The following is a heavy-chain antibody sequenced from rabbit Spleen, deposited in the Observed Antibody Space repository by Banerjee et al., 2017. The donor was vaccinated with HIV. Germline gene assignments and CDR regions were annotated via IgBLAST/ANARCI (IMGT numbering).Heavy chain of an antibody. Sequence: QSLEESGGDLVKPGASLTLTCTASGFSFSSTYYMCWVRQPPGKGLELIACIYINSGSTWYASWVKGRFTISKTSSTTVTLQTPSLTAADTATYFCARDVANGDYYSSYFDLWGPGTLVTVS. V-gene: IGHV1S40*01. D-gene: IGHD2-1*01. CDR2: IYINSGST. CDR1: GFSFSSTYY. J-gene: IGHJ4*01. CDR3: ARDVANGDYYSSYFDL.